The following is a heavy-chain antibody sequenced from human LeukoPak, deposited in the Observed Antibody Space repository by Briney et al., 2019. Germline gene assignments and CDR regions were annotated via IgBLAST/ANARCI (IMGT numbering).Heavy chain of an antibody. CDR3: ARPRDYYYYYGMDV. CDR1: GYTFTGYY. CDR2: INPNSGGT. Sequence: ASVKVSCKASGYTFTGYYMHWVRQAPGQGLEWMGWINPNSGGTNYARKFQGRVTMTRDTSISTAYMELSRLRSDDAAVYYCARPRDYYYYYGMDVWGQGTTVTVSS. J-gene: IGHJ6*02. V-gene: IGHV1-2*02.